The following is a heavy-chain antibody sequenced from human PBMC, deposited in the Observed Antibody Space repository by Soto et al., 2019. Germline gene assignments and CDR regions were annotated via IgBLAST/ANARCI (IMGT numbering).Heavy chain of an antibody. J-gene: IGHJ4*02. Sequence: VQLVQSGAEVKQPGSSVKVSCKASGGTFSSYTVTWVRQAPGQGLEWMGGFVPIAGTTDYSQNFQGRLTITADESATTGYMELSSLTSDDTARYYCAIGSTYSGEFEFWGQGTLVTVSS. CDR3: AIGSTYSGEFEF. V-gene: IGHV1-69*01. CDR1: GGTFSSYT. CDR2: FVPIAGTT. D-gene: IGHD1-26*01.